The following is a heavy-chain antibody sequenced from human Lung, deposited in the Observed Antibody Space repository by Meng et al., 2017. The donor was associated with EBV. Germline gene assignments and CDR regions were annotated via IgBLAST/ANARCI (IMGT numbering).Heavy chain of an antibody. V-gene: IGHV2-5*01. CDR3: ANRNRQRDFDY. CDR1: GFSLRTGGGC. J-gene: IGHJ4*02. D-gene: IGHD1-1*01. Sequence: QITLEHTVPTPTHPPPLLTPICTFSGFSLRTGGGCVGWPRQTPVEALEWLARIYWNDDKRYSPSMKNRLNITKDTSKIQMVLTMTHIDPVDTATYYCANRNRQRDFDYWGQGTLVTVSS. CDR2: IYWNDDK.